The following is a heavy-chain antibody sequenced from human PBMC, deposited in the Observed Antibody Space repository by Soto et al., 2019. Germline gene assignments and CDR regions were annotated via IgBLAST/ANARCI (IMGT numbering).Heavy chain of an antibody. V-gene: IGHV3-30-3*01. CDR2: ISYDGSNK. D-gene: IGHD3-3*01. CDR1: GFTFSSYA. J-gene: IGHJ6*02. Sequence: GGSLRLSCXASGFTFSSYAMHWVRQAPGKGLEWVAVISYDGSNKYYADSVKGRFTISRDNSKNTLYLQMNSLRAEDTAVYYCARVGRITIFGVVPTPVGLDVWGQGTTVTVS. CDR3: ARVGRITIFGVVPTPVGLDV.